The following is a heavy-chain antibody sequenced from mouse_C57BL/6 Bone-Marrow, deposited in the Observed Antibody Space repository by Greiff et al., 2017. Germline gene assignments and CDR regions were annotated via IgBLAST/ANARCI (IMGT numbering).Heavy chain of an antibody. Sequence: EVMLVESGGDLVKPGGSLKLSCAASGFTFSSYGMSWVRQTPDKRLEWVATISSGGSYTYYPDSVKGRFTISRDNAKNTLYLQMSSLKSEDTAMYYCARRGYGSFYYYAMDYWGQGTSVTVSS. J-gene: IGHJ4*01. CDR3: ARRGYGSFYYYAMDY. CDR2: ISSGGSYT. CDR1: GFTFSSYG. D-gene: IGHD1-1*01. V-gene: IGHV5-6*02.